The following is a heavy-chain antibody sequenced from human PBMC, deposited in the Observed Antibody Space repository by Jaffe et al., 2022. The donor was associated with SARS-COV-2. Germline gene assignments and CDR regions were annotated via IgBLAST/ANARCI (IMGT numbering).Heavy chain of an antibody. Sequence: EVQLVESGGGLVQPGRSLRLSCAASGFTFDDYAMHWVRQAPGKGLEWVSGISWNSGSIGYADSVKGRFTISRDNAKNSLYLQMNSLRAEDTALYYCAKDYATGTTDGDAFDIWGQGTMVTVSS. J-gene: IGHJ3*02. CDR1: GFTFDDYA. CDR3: AKDYATGTTDGDAFDI. D-gene: IGHD1-1*01. V-gene: IGHV3-9*01. CDR2: ISWNSGSI.